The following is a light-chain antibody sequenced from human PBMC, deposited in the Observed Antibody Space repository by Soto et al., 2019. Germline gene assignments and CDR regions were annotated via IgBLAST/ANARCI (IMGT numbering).Light chain of an antibody. Sequence: EIVMTQSPGTLSLSPGDRTNFSCRASQNVRGYLAWYQQKAGRTPRLLIYGASTRAPGIPARFSGAGSGTHFTLTISNLESEDFATYYCQQHNNCPLIFGEGTKVEIK. CDR1: QNVRGY. V-gene: IGKV3-15*01. J-gene: IGKJ4*01. CDR3: QQHNNCPLI. CDR2: GAS.